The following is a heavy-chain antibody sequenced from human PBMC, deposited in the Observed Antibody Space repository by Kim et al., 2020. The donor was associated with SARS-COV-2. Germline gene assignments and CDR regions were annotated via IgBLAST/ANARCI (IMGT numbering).Heavy chain of an antibody. D-gene: IGHD4-17*01. V-gene: IGHV4-34*01. CDR3: ARVGYGGNSFDY. J-gene: IGHJ4*02. CDR1: GGSFSGYY. Sequence: SETLSLTCAVYGGSFSGYYWSWIRQPPGKGLEWIGEINHSGSTNYNPSLKSRVTISVDTSKNQFSLKLSSVTAADTAVYYCARVGYGGNSFDYWGQGTLV. CDR2: INHSGST.